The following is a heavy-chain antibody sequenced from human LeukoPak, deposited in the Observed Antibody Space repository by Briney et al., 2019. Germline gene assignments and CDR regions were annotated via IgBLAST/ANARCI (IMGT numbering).Heavy chain of an antibody. D-gene: IGHD4-17*01. CDR2: ISGSGGST. J-gene: IGHJ4*02. Sequence: GGSLRLSCAASGFTFSSYAKSWVRQAPGKGLEWVSAISGSGGSTYYADSVKGRFTISRDNSKNTLYLQMNSLRAEDTAVYYCAKVHLYGETTEDYWGQGTLVTVSS. CDR3: AKVHLYGETTEDY. CDR1: GFTFSSYA. V-gene: IGHV3-23*01.